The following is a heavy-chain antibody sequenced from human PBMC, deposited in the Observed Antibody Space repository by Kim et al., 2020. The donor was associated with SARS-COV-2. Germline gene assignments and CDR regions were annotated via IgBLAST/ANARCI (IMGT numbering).Heavy chain of an antibody. J-gene: IGHJ2*01. CDR2: MSGSGGST. CDR1: GFTFSSYA. CDR3: AKEPDQGITMVQGANGYFDL. D-gene: IGHD3-10*01. V-gene: IGHV3-23*01. Sequence: GGSLRLSCAASGFTFSSYAMSWVRQAPGKGLEWVSAMSGSGGSTYYADSVKGRFTISRDNSKNTLDLQMNSLRAEDTAVYYCAKEPDQGITMVQGANGYFDLWGRGTLVTVSS.